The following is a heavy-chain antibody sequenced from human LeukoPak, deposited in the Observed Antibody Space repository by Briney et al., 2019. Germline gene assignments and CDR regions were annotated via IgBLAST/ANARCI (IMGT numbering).Heavy chain of an antibody. CDR1: GDSINRYY. CDR2: IYPNEGRT. J-gene: IGHJ5*02. Sequence: SETLSLTCSVSGDSINRYYWSWIRQPAGKGLEWIGRIYPNEGRTDDNPSLKSRVTMSLDTSKNQWFLKLRSVTAADTAVYYCARDVHGRSLDTWGQGTLVTVSS. CDR3: ARDVHGRSLDT. V-gene: IGHV4-4*07.